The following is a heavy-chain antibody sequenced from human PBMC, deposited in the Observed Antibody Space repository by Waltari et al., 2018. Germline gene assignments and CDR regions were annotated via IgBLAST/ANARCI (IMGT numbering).Heavy chain of an antibody. D-gene: IGHD6-13*01. CDR2: IKRDGSEK. Sequence: EVQLVESGGGLVQPGGSLRLSCAASGFTFSNYWMSWVRLAPGKGLEWVDYIKRDGSEKYYVDSVRGRFTIARDNAKSSLYLQMNSLRAEDTAVYYCARYGLGAGTFDYWGQGTLVTVSS. V-gene: IGHV3-7*01. J-gene: IGHJ4*02. CDR3: ARYGLGAGTFDY. CDR1: GFTFSNYW.